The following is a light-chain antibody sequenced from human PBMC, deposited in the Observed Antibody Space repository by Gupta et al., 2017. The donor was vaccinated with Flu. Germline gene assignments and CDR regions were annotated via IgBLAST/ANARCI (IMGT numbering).Light chain of an antibody. CDR3: QVWHNSDHQVV. Sequence: SYVLTQPPSGSVAPGQTARITCGGDNIGSKSVHWYQQEPGQAPVLVVYDDTARPSGIPERFSGSNSGNTATLTISRVEAGDEAAYYCQVWHNSDHQVVFGGGTKLTVL. CDR1: NIGSKS. V-gene: IGLV3-21*02. J-gene: IGLJ2*01. CDR2: DDT.